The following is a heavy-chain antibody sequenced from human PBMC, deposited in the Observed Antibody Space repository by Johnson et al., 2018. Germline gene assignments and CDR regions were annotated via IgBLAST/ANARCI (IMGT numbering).Heavy chain of an antibody. Sequence: EVQLVETGGGLVQXGGSRRLSCAAYGFTFSNYWMIWVRQAPGKGLEWVASIHQDGSDKYYVDSVKGRFTIPRDSAKNSLYLQINSLRAEDTAVYYCARAVPRITIFAPYMDVWGKGTTVTVSS. CDR2: IHQDGSDK. D-gene: IGHD3-3*01. CDR3: ARAVPRITIFAPYMDV. V-gene: IGHV3-7*01. CDR1: GFTFSNYW. J-gene: IGHJ6*03.